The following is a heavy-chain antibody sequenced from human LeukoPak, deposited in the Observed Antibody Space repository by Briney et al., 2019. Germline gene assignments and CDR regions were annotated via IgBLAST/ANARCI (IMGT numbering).Heavy chain of an antibody. CDR2: IYHSGST. CDR1: GYSISSGYY. Sequence: SETLSLTCTVSGYSISSGYYWGWIRQPPGKGLEWIGSIYHSGSTYYNPSLKSRVTISVDTSKNQLSLKLSSVTAADTAVYYCARVGGNWNYQAPNWFDPWGQGTLVTVSS. J-gene: IGHJ5*02. D-gene: IGHD1-7*01. V-gene: IGHV4-38-2*02. CDR3: ARVGGNWNYQAPNWFDP.